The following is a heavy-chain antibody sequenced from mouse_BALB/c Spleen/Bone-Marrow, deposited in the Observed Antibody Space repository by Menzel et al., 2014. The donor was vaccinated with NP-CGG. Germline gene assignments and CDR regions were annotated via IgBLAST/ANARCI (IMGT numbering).Heavy chain of an antibody. J-gene: IGHJ3*01. CDR3: AREFAY. Sequence: VQLQQSGAELMKPRASVKISCKATGYTFSSYWIEWVKQRPGHGLEWIGEILPGSGSTNYNEKFKGKATLTADTSSNTAYMQLSSLTSEDSAVYYCAREFAYWGQGTLVTVSA. V-gene: IGHV1-9*01. CDR2: ILPGSGST. CDR1: GYTFSSYW.